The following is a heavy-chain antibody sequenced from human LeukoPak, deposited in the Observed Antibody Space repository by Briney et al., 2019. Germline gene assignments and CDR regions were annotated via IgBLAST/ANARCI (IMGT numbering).Heavy chain of an antibody. V-gene: IGHV3-7*03. CDR2: IKQDGREQ. CDR1: GFTFSSYW. Sequence: SGGSLRLSCAASGFTFSSYWMSWVRQAPGKGLEWVANIKQDGREQYYVDSVKGRFTISRDNAKNSLFLQMNSLRAEDTAIYYCARDVHSGYGSGGYDYWGQGTLVTVSS. D-gene: IGHD3-10*01. CDR3: ARDVHSGYGSGGYDY. J-gene: IGHJ4*02.